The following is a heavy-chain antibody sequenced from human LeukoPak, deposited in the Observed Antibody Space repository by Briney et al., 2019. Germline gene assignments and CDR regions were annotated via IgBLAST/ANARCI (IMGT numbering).Heavy chain of an antibody. V-gene: IGHV3-30-3*01. Sequence: PGGSLRLSCAASGFTFSSYAMHWVRQAPGKGLEWVAVISYDGSNKYYADSVKGRFTISRDNSKNTLYLQMNSLRVEDTAVYYCARGDSNHRQDFDYWGQGTLVTVSS. D-gene: IGHD4-11*01. CDR3: ARGDSNHRQDFDY. CDR1: GFTFSSYA. CDR2: ISYDGSNK. J-gene: IGHJ4*02.